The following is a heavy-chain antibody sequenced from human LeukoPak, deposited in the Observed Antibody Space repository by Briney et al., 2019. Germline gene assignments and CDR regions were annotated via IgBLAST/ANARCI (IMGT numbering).Heavy chain of an antibody. CDR2: IRSKPNNYAT. D-gene: IGHD4-17*01. Sequence: GGSLRLSCAASGFTFSGSAMFWVRQASGKGLEWVGRIRSKPNNYATTYAASVKGRFTISRDDSKNTAYLQMNSLKTEDAAVYYCTTLKTSATVTTEWYFDLWGRGTLVTVSS. CDR1: GFTFSGSA. J-gene: IGHJ2*01. V-gene: IGHV3-73*01. CDR3: TTLKTSATVTTEWYFDL.